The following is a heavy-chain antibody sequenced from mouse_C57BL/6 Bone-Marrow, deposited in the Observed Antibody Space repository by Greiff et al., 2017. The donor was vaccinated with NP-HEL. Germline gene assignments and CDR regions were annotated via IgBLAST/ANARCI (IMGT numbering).Heavy chain of an antibody. J-gene: IGHJ3*01. V-gene: IGHV1-15*01. CDR3: KAYDEAY. CDR2: IDPETGGT. Sequence: VQLVESGAELVRPGASVTLSCKASGYTFTDYEMHWVKQTPVHGLEWIGAIDPETGGTAYNQKFKGKAILTADKSSSTAYMELRSLTSEDSAVYYCKAYDEAYWGQGTLVTVSA. CDR1: GYTFTDYE. D-gene: IGHD2-12*01.